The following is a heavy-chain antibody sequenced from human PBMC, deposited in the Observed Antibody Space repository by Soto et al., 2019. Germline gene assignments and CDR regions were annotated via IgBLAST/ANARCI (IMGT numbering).Heavy chain of an antibody. V-gene: IGHV3-66*01. Sequence: EVQLVESGGGLVQPGGSLRLSCAASGFTVSSNYMSWVRQAPGKGLEWVSVIYSGGSTYYADSVKGRFTISRDNSKNTLYLQMNSLRAEDTAVYYCARGRLGRRSGDVFYLDYWGQGTLVTVSS. CDR1: GFTVSSNY. CDR2: IYSGGST. J-gene: IGHJ4*02. CDR3: ARGRLGRRSGDVFYLDY. D-gene: IGHD7-27*01.